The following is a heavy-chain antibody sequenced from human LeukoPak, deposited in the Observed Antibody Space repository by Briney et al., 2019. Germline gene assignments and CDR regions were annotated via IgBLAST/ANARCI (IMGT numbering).Heavy chain of an antibody. D-gene: IGHD3-3*01. V-gene: IGHV1-2*02. J-gene: IGHJ4*02. CDR3: ARNDFSN. CDR2: INPNSGGT. CDR1: GYTFTGYY. Sequence: ASVTVSCKASGYTFTGYYMHWVRQPPGQGLERMGWINPNSGGTNYAQKFQGRVTMTRETSISTAYMELSKLRSDDTALYYCARNDFSNWGQGTLVTVSS.